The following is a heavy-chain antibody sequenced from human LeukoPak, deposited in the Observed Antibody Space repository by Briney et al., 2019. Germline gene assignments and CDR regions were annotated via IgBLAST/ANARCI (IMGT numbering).Heavy chain of an antibody. Sequence: PGRSLRLSCAASGFTFSSYWMSWVRQAPGKGLEWVANIKQDGSEKYYVDSVKGRFTISRDNAKNSLYLQMNSLRAEDTAVYYCARDHSRNYYDSSGYGYWGQGTLVTVSS. CDR3: ARDHSRNYYDSSGYGY. D-gene: IGHD3-22*01. J-gene: IGHJ4*02. V-gene: IGHV3-7*01. CDR1: GFTFSSYW. CDR2: IKQDGSEK.